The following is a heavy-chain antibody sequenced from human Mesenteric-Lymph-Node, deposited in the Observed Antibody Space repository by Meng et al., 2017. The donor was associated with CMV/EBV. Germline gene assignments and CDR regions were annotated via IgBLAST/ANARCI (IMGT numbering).Heavy chain of an antibody. J-gene: IGHJ6*02. V-gene: IGHV4-30-4*08. CDR2: IYYSGST. CDR3: ARGRGYCSSTSCPIGNYGMDV. D-gene: IGHD2-2*01. CDR1: GGSISSGDYY. Sequence: LRLSCTVSGGSISSGDYYWSWIRQPPGKGLEWIGYIYYSGSTYYNPSLKSRVTISVDTSKNQFSLKLSSVTAADTAVYYCARGRGYCSSTSCPIGNYGMDVWGQGTTVIVSS.